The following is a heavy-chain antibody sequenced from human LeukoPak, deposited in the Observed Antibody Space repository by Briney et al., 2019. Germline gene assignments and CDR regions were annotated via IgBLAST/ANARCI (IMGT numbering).Heavy chain of an antibody. V-gene: IGHV4-39*07. J-gene: IGHJ4*02. CDR1: GGSISSSSYY. Sequence: NPSETLSLTCTVSGGSISSSSYYWSWIRQPPGKGLEWIGEINHSGSTNYNPSLKSRVTISVDTSKNQFSLKLSSVTAADTAVYYCARGPTFPAIGSLIDYWGQGTLVTVSS. CDR3: ARGPTFPAIGSLIDY. CDR2: INHSGST. D-gene: IGHD3-10*01.